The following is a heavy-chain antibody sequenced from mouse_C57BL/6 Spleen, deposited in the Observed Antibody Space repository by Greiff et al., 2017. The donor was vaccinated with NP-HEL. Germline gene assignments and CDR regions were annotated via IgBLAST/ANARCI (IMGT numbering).Heavy chain of an antibody. CDR1: GYSITSGYD. Sequence: VQLKQSGPGMVKPSQSLSLTCTVTGYSITSGYDWHWIRHFPGNKLEWMGYISYSGSTNYNPSLKSRISITHDTSKNHFFLKLNSVTTEDTATYYCARGDRVVTPFAYWGQGTLVTVSA. J-gene: IGHJ3*01. V-gene: IGHV3-1*01. CDR3: ARGDRVVTPFAY. D-gene: IGHD2-2*01. CDR2: ISYSGST.